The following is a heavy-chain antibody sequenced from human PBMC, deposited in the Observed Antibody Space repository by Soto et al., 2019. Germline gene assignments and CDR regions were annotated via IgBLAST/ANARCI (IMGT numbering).Heavy chain of an antibody. Sequence: MQMVESGGGSVQPGGSLRLSCAASGFPFSHYWMHWVRQTPGKGLVWVSRINPAGTITNYADSVEGRFTISRDNADSALFLQMNSLSAEDTAIYYCTRDTFRLRDTWGQGTLVTVSS. V-gene: IGHV3-74*01. CDR1: GFPFSHYW. J-gene: IGHJ5*02. CDR3: TRDTFRLRDT. CDR2: INPAGTIT. D-gene: IGHD3-16*01.